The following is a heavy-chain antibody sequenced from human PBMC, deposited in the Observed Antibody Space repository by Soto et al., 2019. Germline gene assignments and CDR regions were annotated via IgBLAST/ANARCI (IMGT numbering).Heavy chain of an antibody. D-gene: IGHD6-19*01. Sequence: GGSLRLSCAASGFTFSSYEMNWVRQAPGKGLEWVSSISSSSSYIYYADSVKGRFTISRDNAKNSLYLQMNSLRAEDTAVYYCARDFESSGGWSLPIYYYYYGMDVWGQGTTVTVSS. J-gene: IGHJ6*02. CDR1: GFTFSSYE. V-gene: IGHV3-21*01. CDR2: ISSSSSYI. CDR3: ARDFESSGGWSLPIYYYYYGMDV.